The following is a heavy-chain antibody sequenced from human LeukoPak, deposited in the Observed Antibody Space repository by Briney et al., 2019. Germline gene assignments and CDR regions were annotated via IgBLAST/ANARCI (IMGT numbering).Heavy chain of an antibody. V-gene: IGHV1-2*02. CDR2: INPNSGGT. D-gene: IGHD6-6*01. CDR3: ARVKSSSKPRDFDY. Sequence: PLASVKVSCKASGHTFTGYYMHWVRQAPGQGLEWMGWINPNSGGTNYAQKFQGRVTMTRDTSISTAYMELSRLRSDDTAVYYCARVKSSSKPRDFDYWGQGTLVTVSS. CDR1: GHTFTGYY. J-gene: IGHJ4*02.